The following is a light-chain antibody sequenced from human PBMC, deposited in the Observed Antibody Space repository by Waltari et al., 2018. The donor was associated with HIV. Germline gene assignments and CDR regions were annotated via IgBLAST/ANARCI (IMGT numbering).Light chain of an antibody. CDR3: QVWDSSIDQVI. V-gene: IGLV3-21*04. CDR2: YDS. Sequence: SSVLTQPPSVSVAPGETARIPCGAANIERKGVHWFQQKEGQAPVLVMTYDSDRPAGCPERFPGSNSANTATVTISRVGAGDEADYYCQVWDSSIDQVIFGGGTKLTVL. CDR1: NIERKG. J-gene: IGLJ2*01.